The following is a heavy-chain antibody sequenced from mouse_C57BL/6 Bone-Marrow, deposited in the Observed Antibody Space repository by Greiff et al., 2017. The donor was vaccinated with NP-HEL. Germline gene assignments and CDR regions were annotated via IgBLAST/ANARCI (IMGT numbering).Heavy chain of an antibody. Sequence: EVQGVESGGGLVQPKGSLKLSCAASGFSFNTYAMNWVRQAPGKGLEWVARIRSKSNNYATYYADSVKDRFTISRDDSESMLYLQMNNLKTEDTAMYYCVRQYGNYCFDYWGQGTTLTVSS. D-gene: IGHD2-1*01. V-gene: IGHV10-1*01. CDR1: GFSFNTYA. J-gene: IGHJ2*01. CDR3: VRQYGNYCFDY. CDR2: IRSKSNNYAT.